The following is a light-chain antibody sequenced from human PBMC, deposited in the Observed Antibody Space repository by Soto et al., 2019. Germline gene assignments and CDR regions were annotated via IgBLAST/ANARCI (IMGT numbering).Light chain of an antibody. CDR1: QSVSSN. CDR2: GAS. Sequence: EMVVTQSPATLSVSPGERATLSCRASQSVSSNLAWYQQKPGQAPRLLIYGASTRATGIPARFSGSGSGTEFTLTISSLQSEDFAVYYCQQYNNWSWTFGQGTKVDIK. J-gene: IGKJ1*01. V-gene: IGKV3-15*01. CDR3: QQYNNWSWT.